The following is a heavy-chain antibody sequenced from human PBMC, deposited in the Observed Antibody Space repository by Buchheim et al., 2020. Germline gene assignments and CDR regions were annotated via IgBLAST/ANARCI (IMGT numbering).Heavy chain of an antibody. J-gene: IGHJ4*02. D-gene: IGHD5-18*01. V-gene: IGHV3-23*01. CDR3: ARPAGYSYAYYFDN. CDR2: TSGSGGSV. CDR1: GFTFSSYG. Sequence: EVQLLESGGGLVQPGGSLRLSCAASGFTFSSYGMTWVRQAPGKGLEWVSGTSGSGGSVYYADSVKGRFTISRDNSKNTLYLQMNSLRAEDTAVYYCARPAGYSYAYYFDNWGQGTL.